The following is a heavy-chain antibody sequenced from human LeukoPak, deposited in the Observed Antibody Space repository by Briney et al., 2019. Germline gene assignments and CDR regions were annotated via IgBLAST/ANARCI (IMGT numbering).Heavy chain of an antibody. CDR1: GGSISSYY. D-gene: IGHD6-13*01. V-gene: IGHV4-59*01. Sequence: SETLSLTCTVSGGSISSYYWSWIRQPPGKGLEWIGYIYYSGSTNYNPSLKSRVTISVDTSKNQFSLKLSSVTAADTALYYCARWGSNNQNWGQGTLVTVSS. J-gene: IGHJ4*02. CDR3: ARWGSNNQN. CDR2: IYYSGST.